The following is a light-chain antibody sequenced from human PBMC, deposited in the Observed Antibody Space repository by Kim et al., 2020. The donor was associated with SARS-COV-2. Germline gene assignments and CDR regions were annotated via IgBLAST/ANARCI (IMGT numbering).Light chain of an antibody. Sequence: EIVLTQSPGTLSLSPGERATLSCRASQSVSDNYLTWYQQKPGQAPRLLIYGAASRATGIPDKFSGSGSGTDFTLTISRLEPEDFVVYYLQQDDTSPSYTFRQGTELE. J-gene: IGKJ2*01. CDR3: QQDDTSPSYT. CDR1: QSVSDNY. V-gene: IGKV3-20*01. CDR2: GAA.